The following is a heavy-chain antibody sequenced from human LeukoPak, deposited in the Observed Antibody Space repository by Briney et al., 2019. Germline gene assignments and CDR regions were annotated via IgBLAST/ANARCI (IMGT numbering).Heavy chain of an antibody. J-gene: IGHJ4*02. CDR3: ARDSTYYYDSGSSGPHYFDN. V-gene: IGHV3-30*01. D-gene: IGHD3-10*01. Sequence: GGSPRLSCAASGFTFSSYAMHWVRQAPGKGLEWVSIISSGGVYEYYADSVKGRFTISRGNSKNTLYLQLNSLRTEDTAVYYCARDSTYYYDSGSSGPHYFDNWGQGTLVTVSS. CDR2: ISSGGVYE. CDR1: GFTFSSYA.